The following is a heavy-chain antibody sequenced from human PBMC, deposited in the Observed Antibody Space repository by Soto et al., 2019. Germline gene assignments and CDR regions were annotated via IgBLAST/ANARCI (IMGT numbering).Heavy chain of an antibody. CDR1: GFTFSSYA. Sequence: PGGSLRLSCAASGFTFSSYAMHWFRQAPGKGLEYVSAISSNGGSTYYANSVKGRFTISRDNSKNTLYLQMGSLRAEDMAVYYCARDRRNDFWSGPFDYWGQGTLVTISS. J-gene: IGHJ4*02. D-gene: IGHD3-3*01. CDR2: ISSNGGST. CDR3: ARDRRNDFWSGPFDY. V-gene: IGHV3-64*01.